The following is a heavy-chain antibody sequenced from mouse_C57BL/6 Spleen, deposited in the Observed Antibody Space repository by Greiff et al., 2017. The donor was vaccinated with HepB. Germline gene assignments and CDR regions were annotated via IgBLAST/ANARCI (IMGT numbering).Heavy chain of an antibody. CDR2: INPNNGGT. CDR1: GYTFTDYN. Sequence: EVQLQQPGPELVKPGASVKIPCKASGYTFTDYNMDWVKQSHGKSLEWIGDINPNNGGTIYNQKFKGKATLTVDKSSSTAYMELRSLTSEDSAVYYCAPLITTVVGGYFDVWGTGTTVTVSS. CDR3: APLITTVVGGYFDV. V-gene: IGHV1-18*01. D-gene: IGHD1-1*01. J-gene: IGHJ1*03.